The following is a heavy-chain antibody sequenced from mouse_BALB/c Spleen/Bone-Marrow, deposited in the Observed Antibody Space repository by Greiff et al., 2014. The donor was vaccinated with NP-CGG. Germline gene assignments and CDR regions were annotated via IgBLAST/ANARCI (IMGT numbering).Heavy chain of an antibody. J-gene: IGHJ2*01. Sequence: LVKTGASVKISCKASGYSFTGYYMHWVKQSHGKSLEWIGYISCYNGATSYNQKFKGKATFTVDTSSSTAYMQFNSLTSEDSAVYYCARSCGAYGSDGGYYFDYWAKAPLSQSPQ. CDR3: ARSCGAYGSDGGYYFDY. CDR2: ISCYNGAT. V-gene: IGHV1S34*01. D-gene: IGHD2-2*01. CDR1: GYSFTGYY.